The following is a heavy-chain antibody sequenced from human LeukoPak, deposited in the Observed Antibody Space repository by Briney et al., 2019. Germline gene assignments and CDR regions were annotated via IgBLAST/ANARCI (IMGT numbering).Heavy chain of an antibody. CDR1: GFTFTTYK. CDR2: IDSRGTTM. J-gene: IGHJ4*02. V-gene: IGHV3-48*03. Sequence: GGSLRLSCAASGFTFTTYKMNWVRQGPGKGLEWVSYIDSRGTTMYYADSVKGRFTISRDNAKNSLYLQMNSLRAEDTAVYYCAKRTGSDYWGQGTLVTVSS. D-gene: IGHD3/OR15-3a*01. CDR3: AKRTGSDY.